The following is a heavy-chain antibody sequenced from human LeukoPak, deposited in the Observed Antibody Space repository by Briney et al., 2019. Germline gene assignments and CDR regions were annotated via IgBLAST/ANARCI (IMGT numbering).Heavy chain of an antibody. J-gene: IGHJ3*02. D-gene: IGHD2-15*01. CDR3: AREIVVGAFDI. Sequence: SETLSLTCTVSGGSISSYYWSWIRQPPGKGLEWIGYIYYSGSTNYNPSLKSRVTISVDTSKYQFSLKLSSVTAADTAVYYCAREIVVGAFDIWGQGTMVTVSS. CDR2: IYYSGST. CDR1: GGSISSYY. V-gene: IGHV4-59*01.